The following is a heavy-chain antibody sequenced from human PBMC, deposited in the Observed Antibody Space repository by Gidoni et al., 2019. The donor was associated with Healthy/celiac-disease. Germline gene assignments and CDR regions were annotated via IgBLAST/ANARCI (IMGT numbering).Heavy chain of an antibody. CDR3: ARFRVATIEYYYGMDV. CDR1: GYTFTSYG. CDR2: ISAYNGNT. Sequence: QVQLVQSGAEVKKPGASVKVSCKASGYTFTSYGISWVRQAPGQGLEWMGWISAYNGNTNYAQKLQGRVTMTTDTSTSTAYMELRSLRSDYTAVYYCARFRVATIEYYYGMDVWGQGTTVTVSS. D-gene: IGHD5-12*01. V-gene: IGHV1-18*01. J-gene: IGHJ6*02.